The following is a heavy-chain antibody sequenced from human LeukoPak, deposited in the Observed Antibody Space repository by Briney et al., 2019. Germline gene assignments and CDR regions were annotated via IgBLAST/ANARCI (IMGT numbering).Heavy chain of an antibody. J-gene: IGHJ4*02. Sequence: PGGSLRLSCAASGFTFSSYGMHWVRQAPGKGLEWVAFLRYDGSNKYYADSVKGRFTISRDNSKNTLYLQMNSLRAEDTAVYYCARVGRGDTYGYVDYWGQGTLVTVSS. CDR1: GFTFSSYG. CDR3: ARVGRGDTYGYVDY. D-gene: IGHD5-18*01. V-gene: IGHV3-30*02. CDR2: LRYDGSNK.